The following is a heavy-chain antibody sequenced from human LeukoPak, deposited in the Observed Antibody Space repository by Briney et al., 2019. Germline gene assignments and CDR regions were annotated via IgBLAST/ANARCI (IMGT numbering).Heavy chain of an antibody. J-gene: IGHJ4*02. D-gene: IGHD3-22*01. CDR2: PIPIFGTA. V-gene: IGHV1-69*06. Sequence: SVKVSCKASGGTFSSYAISWVRQAPGRGLEWMGGPIPIFGTANYAQKLQGRVTITADKSTSTAYMELSRLRPDDTAVYYCAMATYDSSGYYMYWGQGTLVTVSS. CDR3: AMATYDSSGYYMY. CDR1: GGTFSSYA.